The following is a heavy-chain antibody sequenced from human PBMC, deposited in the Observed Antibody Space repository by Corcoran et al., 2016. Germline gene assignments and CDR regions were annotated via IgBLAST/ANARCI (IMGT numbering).Heavy chain of an antibody. Sequence: EVQLVESGGGLVQPGGSLRLSCTASGFTFSRYWMSWVRQAPGKGLEWVANIKQDGSEKYYVDSVKGRFTISRDNAKNSLYLQMNSLRAEDTAVYYCARVIDYEFWSGPGASDYWGQGTLVTVSS. D-gene: IGHD3-3*01. J-gene: IGHJ4*02. V-gene: IGHV3-7*01. CDR2: IKQDGSEK. CDR1: GFTFSRYW. CDR3: ARVIDYEFWSGPGASDY.